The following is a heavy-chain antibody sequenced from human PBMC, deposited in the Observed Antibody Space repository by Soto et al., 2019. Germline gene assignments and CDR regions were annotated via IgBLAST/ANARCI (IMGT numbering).Heavy chain of an antibody. D-gene: IGHD1-1*01. J-gene: IGHJ4*02. CDR2: IIPILGIA. CDR3: AKDRPRRTSGYFFDY. Sequence: GASVKVSCKASGGSFSSYTISWARQAPGQGLEWMGRIIPILGIANYAQKFQGRVTITADNSKNTVSLHMNSLRAEDTALYYCAKDRPRRTSGYFFDYWGQGTPVTAPQ. V-gene: IGHV1-69*04. CDR1: GGSFSSYT.